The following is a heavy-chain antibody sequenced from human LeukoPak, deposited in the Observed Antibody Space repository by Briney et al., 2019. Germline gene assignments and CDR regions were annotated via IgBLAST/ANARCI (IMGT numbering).Heavy chain of an antibody. J-gene: IGHJ4*02. D-gene: IGHD3-22*01. CDR3: ARTYYYVSSGYYPIFDF. V-gene: IGHV1-2*02. CDR2: INPNSGGT. Sequence: GASVKVSCKASGYTFTVYFMHWVRHAPGQGLEWMGWINPNSGGTNYAQKFQGRVTMTRDTSISTAYMELSRLRSDDTAVYYCARTYYYVSSGYYPIFDFWGQGTLVTVSS. CDR1: GYTFTVYF.